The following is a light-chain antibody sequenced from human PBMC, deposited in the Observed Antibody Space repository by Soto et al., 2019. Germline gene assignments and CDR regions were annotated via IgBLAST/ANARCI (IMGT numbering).Light chain of an antibody. CDR2: DVA. V-gene: IGLV2-14*03. CDR3: VSYTSSTTYV. J-gene: IGLJ1*01. Sequence: QSVLTQPASVSDSPGQSITISCTGTSSDVGGSNFVSWYQQHPGKPPKLIIYDVANRPSGVSNRFSGSKSGSTASLIISRLQPEDEADYYCVSYTSSTTYVFGTGTKGTVL. CDR1: SSDVGGSNF.